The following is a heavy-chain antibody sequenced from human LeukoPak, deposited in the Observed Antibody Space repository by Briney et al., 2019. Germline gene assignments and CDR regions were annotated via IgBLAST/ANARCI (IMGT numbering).Heavy chain of an antibody. J-gene: IGHJ4*02. CDR3: TRDRGAYNLYDY. CDR1: GFTFGDYA. CDR2: IRSKVYGETA. Sequence: GGSLRLSCTASGFTFGDYAMSWIRQAPGKGLEWVGFIRSKVYGETADYAASVKGRFTISRDDSKAIAYLQMNSLKTEDTAVYHCTRDRGAYNLYDYWGQGTLVTVSS. D-gene: IGHD1-1*01. V-gene: IGHV3-49*03.